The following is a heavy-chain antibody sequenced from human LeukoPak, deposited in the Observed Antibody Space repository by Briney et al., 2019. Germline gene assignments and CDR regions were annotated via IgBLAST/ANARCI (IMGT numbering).Heavy chain of an antibody. CDR1: GFXFSSYS. D-gene: IGHD4-17*01. CDR3: ARAGYGDYSDY. CDR2: ISSSSYI. Sequence: GGSLRLSCAASGFXFSSYSMNWVRQAPGKGLEWVSSISSSSYIYYADSVKGRFTISRDNAKNSLYLQMNSLRAEDTAVYYCARAGYGDYSDYWGQGTLVTVSS. J-gene: IGHJ4*02. V-gene: IGHV3-21*01.